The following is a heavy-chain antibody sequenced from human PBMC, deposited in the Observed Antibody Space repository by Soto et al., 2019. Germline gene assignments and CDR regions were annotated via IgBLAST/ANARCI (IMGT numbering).Heavy chain of an antibody. Sequence: GESLKISCNGSGYIFTTSWIGWVRQMPGKGLEWMGIIYPGDSDTRYSPSFQGQVTISADKSIGTAYLQWSSPKASDTTVYYCARSGYSSHGMDVWGQGTTVTVSS. CDR1: GYIFTTSW. V-gene: IGHV5-51*01. J-gene: IGHJ6*02. D-gene: IGHD5-12*01. CDR3: ARSGYSSHGMDV. CDR2: IYPGDSDT.